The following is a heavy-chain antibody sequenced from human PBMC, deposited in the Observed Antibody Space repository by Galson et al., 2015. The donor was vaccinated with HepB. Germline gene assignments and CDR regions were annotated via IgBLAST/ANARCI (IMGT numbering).Heavy chain of an antibody. CDR2: ISAYNGNT. CDR1: GYTFTSYG. J-gene: IGHJ5*02. V-gene: IGHV1-18*01. Sequence: SVKVSCKASGYTFTSYGISWVRQAPGQGLEWMGWISAYNGNTNYAQKLQGRVTMTTDTSTSTAYMELRSLRSDDTAVYYCARTPPFGGVIVRLGWFDPWGQGTLVTVSS. D-gene: IGHD3-16*02. CDR3: ARTPPFGGVIVRLGWFDP.